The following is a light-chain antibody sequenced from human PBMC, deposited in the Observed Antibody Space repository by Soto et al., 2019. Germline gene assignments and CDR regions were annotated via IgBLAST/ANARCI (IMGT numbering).Light chain of an antibody. V-gene: IGLV2-8*01. CDR1: SSDVGAYNY. Sequence: HSVLTQPPSASGSPGQSVTISCTGTSSDVGAYNYVCWYQQHPGKAPKLIISEVTKRPSGVPDRFSGSKSGNTASLTVTGLQAEDEADYYCSSYAGSNNPWVFGGGTKLTVL. CDR2: EVT. CDR3: SSYAGSNNPWV. J-gene: IGLJ3*02.